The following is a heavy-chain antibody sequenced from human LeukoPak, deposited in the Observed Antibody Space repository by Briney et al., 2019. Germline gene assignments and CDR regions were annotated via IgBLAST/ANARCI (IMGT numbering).Heavy chain of an antibody. Sequence: PGGSLRLSCTASGSTFGDYAMSWVRQAPGKGLEWVGFIRSKAYGGTTEYAASVKGRFTISRVDSKSIAYLQMNSLKTEDTAVYYCTRVAITMVRGVIIIPYYYYMDVWGKGTTVTISS. CDR2: IRSKAYGGTT. V-gene: IGHV3-49*04. CDR1: GSTFGDYA. D-gene: IGHD3-10*01. CDR3: TRVAITMVRGVIIIPYYYYMDV. J-gene: IGHJ6*03.